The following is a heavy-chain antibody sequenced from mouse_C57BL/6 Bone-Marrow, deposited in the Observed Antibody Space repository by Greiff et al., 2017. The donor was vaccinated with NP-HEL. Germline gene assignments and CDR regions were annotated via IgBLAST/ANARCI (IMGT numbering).Heavy chain of an antibody. D-gene: IGHD1-1*01. CDR2: IDPENGDT. CDR3: TTNYYYGSRAWFAY. J-gene: IGHJ3*01. V-gene: IGHV14-4*01. CDR1: GFNIKDDY. Sequence: EVQLMESGAELVRPGASVKLSCTASGFNIKDDYMHWVKQRPEQGLEWIGWIDPENGDTEYASKFQGKATITADTSSNTAYLQLSSLTSEDTAVYYCTTNYYYGSRAWFAYWGQGTLVTVSA.